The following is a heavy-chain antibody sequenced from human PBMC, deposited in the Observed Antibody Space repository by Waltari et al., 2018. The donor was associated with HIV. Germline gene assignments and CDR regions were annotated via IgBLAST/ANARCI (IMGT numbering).Heavy chain of an antibody. V-gene: IGHV3-66*02. CDR2: IYSGGST. Sequence: EVQLVESGGGLVQPGGSLRLSCAASGFTVRSNYMSWVRQTPGKGLEWVSVIYSGGSTYYADSVKGRFTISRDNSKNTLFLQMNSLRAEDTAVYYCVTHNWFDPWGQGTLVTVSS. CDR1: GFTVRSNY. CDR3: VTHNWFDP. J-gene: IGHJ5*02.